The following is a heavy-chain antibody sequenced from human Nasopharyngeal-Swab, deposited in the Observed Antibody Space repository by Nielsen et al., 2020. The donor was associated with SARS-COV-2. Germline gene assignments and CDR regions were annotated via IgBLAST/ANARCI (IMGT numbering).Heavy chain of an antibody. J-gene: IGHJ4*02. D-gene: IGHD3-16*01. CDR1: GDSITNTAYY. V-gene: IGHV4-39*01. Sequence: SETLSLTCSVSGDSITNTAYYWGWIPQPPGKGLDWSATIYYSGITYNNPSLKSRVTISVDTSKTKLSLRLRSVTTADTAVYYCARTTHYDYVWGSHRPPNYFDYWGQGTLVTVSS. CDR3: ARTTHYDYVWGSHRPPNYFDY. CDR2: IYYSGIT.